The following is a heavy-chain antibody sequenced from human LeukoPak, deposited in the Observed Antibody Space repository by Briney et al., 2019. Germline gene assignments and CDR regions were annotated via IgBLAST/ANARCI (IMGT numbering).Heavy chain of an antibody. J-gene: IGHJ4*02. V-gene: IGHV3-23*01. CDR2: IVGSGADT. Sequence: GGSLRLSCAASGFDFSNQAMGWVRKAPGKGLEWVSGIVGSGADTYYADSVKGRFTISRDNSKDTLYLQMNSLRPEDTAVYYCAFARAGILAAAFDYWGQGTLVTVSS. CDR3: AFARAGILAAAFDY. D-gene: IGHD6-13*01. CDR1: GFDFSNQA.